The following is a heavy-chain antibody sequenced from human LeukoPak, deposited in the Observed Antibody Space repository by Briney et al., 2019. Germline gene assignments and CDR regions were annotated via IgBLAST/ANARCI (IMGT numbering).Heavy chain of an antibody. Sequence: SETLSLTCSVSGGSVSSYYWTWIRQPPGKGLEWIGYIYYTGSTNYNPSLKSRVTISLDTSKNQFSLKLSSVTAADTAVYYCTRAQYGYVFDYWGQGALVTVSS. J-gene: IGHJ4*02. CDR3: TRAQYGYVFDY. CDR1: GGSVSSYY. D-gene: IGHD5-12*01. CDR2: IYYTGST. V-gene: IGHV4-59*02.